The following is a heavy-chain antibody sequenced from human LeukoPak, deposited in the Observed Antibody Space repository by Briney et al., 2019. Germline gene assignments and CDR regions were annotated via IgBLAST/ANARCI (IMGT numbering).Heavy chain of an antibody. D-gene: IGHD6-13*01. J-gene: IGHJ4*02. CDR3: AKIAQYTAATGTGLES. V-gene: IGHV3-33*06. Sequence: GGSLRLSCAASGFRFSSFGMHWVRQAPGKGLDWVAVIWSDSSYIYYADSVKGRFTISRDNSKNTLYLQMNSLRAEDTAVYYCAKIAQYTAATGTGLESWGQGSLVTVS. CDR2: IWSDSSYI. CDR1: GFRFSSFG.